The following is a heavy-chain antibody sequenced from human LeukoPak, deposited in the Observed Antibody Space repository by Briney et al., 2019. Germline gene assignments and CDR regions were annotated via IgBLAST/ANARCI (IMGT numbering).Heavy chain of an antibody. CDR2: ISWNSGSI. D-gene: IGHD6-13*01. Sequence: PGRSPRLSCVVSGFTFDDYAMHWVRQAPGKGLEWVSGISWNSGSIGYADSVKGRFTISRDNAKNSLYLQMNSLRAEDMALYYCARSTAAGNDAFDIWGQGTMVTVSS. CDR3: ARSTAAGNDAFDI. V-gene: IGHV3-9*03. CDR1: GFTFDDYA. J-gene: IGHJ3*02.